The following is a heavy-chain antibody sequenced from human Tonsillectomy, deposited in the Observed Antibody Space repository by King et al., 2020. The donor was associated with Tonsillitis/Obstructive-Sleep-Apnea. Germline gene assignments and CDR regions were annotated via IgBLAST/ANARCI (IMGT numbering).Heavy chain of an antibody. CDR2: INHSGST. V-gene: IGHV4-34*01. CDR1: GGSFSGYY. Sequence: VQLQQWGAGLLKPSETLSLTCAVYGGSFSGYYWSWIRQPPGKGLEWIGEINHSGSTNYNPSLKSRVTISVATSKNQFSLKLSSVTAADTAVYYCARGRGGNWNYYYYMDVWGKGTTVTVSS. CDR3: ARGRGGNWNYYYYMDV. D-gene: IGHD4-23*01. J-gene: IGHJ6*03.